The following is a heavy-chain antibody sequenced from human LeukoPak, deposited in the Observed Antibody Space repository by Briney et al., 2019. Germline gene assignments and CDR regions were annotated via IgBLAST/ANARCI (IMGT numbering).Heavy chain of an antibody. CDR3: ARDGFNGSGSYLASYFDY. CDR2: INPNSGGT. D-gene: IGHD3-10*01. V-gene: IGHV1-2*02. Sequence: WASVKVSCKASGYTFTGYYMHWVRQAPGQGLEWMGWINPNSGGTNYAQKFQGRVTITRDTSASTAYMELSSLRSEDTAVYYCARDGFNGSGSYLASYFDYWGQGTLVTVSS. J-gene: IGHJ4*02. CDR1: GYTFTGYY.